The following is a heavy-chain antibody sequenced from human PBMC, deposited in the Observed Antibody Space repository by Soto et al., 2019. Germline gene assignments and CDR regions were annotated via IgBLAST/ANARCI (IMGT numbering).Heavy chain of an antibody. CDR1: GGSISSYY. CDR3: ARGSGGSSWDAFDI. CDR2: IYYSGST. Sequence: NPSETLSLTCTVSGGSISSYYWSWIRQPPGKGLEWIGYIYYSGSTNYNPSLKSRVTISVDTSKNQFSLKLSSVTAADTAVYYCARGSGGSSWDAFDIWGQGTMVTVSS. J-gene: IGHJ3*02. V-gene: IGHV4-59*01. D-gene: IGHD2-15*01.